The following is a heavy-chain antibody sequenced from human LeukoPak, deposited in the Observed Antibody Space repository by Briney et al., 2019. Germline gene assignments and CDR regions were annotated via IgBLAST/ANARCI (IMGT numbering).Heavy chain of an antibody. CDR3: ARAPGSYGSGIDY. CDR1: GGTFSSYA. V-gene: IGHV1-69*05. CDR2: IIPIFGTA. J-gene: IGHJ4*02. Sequence: ASVKVSYKASGGTFSSYAIRWVRQAPGQGLEWMGGIIPIFGTANYAQKFQGRVTITTDESTSTAYMELSSLRSEDTAVYYCARAPGSYGSGIDYWGQGTLVTVSS. D-gene: IGHD3-10*01.